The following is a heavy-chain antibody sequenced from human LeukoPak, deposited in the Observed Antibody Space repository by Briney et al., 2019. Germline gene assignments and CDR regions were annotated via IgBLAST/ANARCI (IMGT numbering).Heavy chain of an antibody. CDR3: SRDYYDRSVYYSPLFDY. J-gene: IGHJ4*02. V-gene: IGHV3-7*01. CDR2: IKQYGSEK. Sequence: GGSLTLSCAASGFTFSTYWMNWVRQAPGKGLEWAANIKQYGSEKHYVHSVKGRITITRDNAKNSLYLQMNCLRAEETGVYYCSRDYYDRSVYYSPLFDYWGEGTLLTVS. CDR1: GFTFSTYW. D-gene: IGHD3-22*01.